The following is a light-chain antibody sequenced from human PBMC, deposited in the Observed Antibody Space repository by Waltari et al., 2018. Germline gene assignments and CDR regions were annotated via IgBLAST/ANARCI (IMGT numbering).Light chain of an antibody. Sequence: DAILPQSPLSLPVSLGQPASISCRTSQSLVFSDGDTYLNWFHQRPGQSPRRLIYKVSNRDSGVPNRFSGSESGSVFTLEISGVEAEDVGLYFCMQGTHWPYTFGQGTKLEI. CDR3: MQGTHWPYT. J-gene: IGKJ2*01. CDR2: KVS. CDR1: QSLVFSDGDTY. V-gene: IGKV2-30*01.